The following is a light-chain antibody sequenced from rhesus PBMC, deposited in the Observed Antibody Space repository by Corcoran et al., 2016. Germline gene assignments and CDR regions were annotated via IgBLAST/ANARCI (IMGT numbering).Light chain of an antibody. CDR1: QSLLDSEDGNTS. J-gene: IGKJ1*01. CDR2: EVS. V-gene: IGKV2-104*02. CDR3: MQGIEFPWT. Sequence: DIVMTQTPLSLPVTPGEPASISCRSSQSLLDSEDGNTSVDWYLQKPGQSPQLVIYEVSNRASGVPDRFSGSGSDTDLTLKISRVEADDVGVYYCMQGIEFPWTFGQGTKVEIK.